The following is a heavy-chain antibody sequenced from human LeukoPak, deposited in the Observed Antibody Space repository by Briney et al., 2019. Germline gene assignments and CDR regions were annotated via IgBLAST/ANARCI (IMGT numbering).Heavy chain of an antibody. V-gene: IGHV4-59*01. J-gene: IGHJ4*02. CDR2: IHYSGST. CDR3: ARAGDSSGYQPFDY. Sequence: SETLSLTCTVSGGSISAYYWSWIRQPPGKGLEWIGYIHYSGSTTYNPSLKSRVTISVDTSKNQFSLKLSSVTAADTAVYYCARAGDSSGYQPFDYWGQGTLVTVSS. CDR1: GGSISAYY. D-gene: IGHD3-22*01.